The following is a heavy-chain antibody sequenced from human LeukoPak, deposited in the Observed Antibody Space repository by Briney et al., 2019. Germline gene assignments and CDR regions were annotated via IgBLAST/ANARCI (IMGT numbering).Heavy chain of an antibody. Sequence: GGSLRLSCAASGFTFSSYGMPWVRQAPGKGLEWVAIISYDGSNKYYADSVKGRFTISRDNSKNTLYLQMNSLRAEDTAVYYCAKGSNPIVVVTAVDYWGQGTLVTVSS. V-gene: IGHV3-30*18. CDR1: GFTFSSYG. CDR2: ISYDGSNK. J-gene: IGHJ4*02. D-gene: IGHD3-22*01. CDR3: AKGSNPIVVVTAVDY.